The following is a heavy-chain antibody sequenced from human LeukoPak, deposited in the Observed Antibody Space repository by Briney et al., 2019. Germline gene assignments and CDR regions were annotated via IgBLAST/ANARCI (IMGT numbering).Heavy chain of an antibody. J-gene: IGHJ6*02. Sequence: GGSLRLSCTTSGFTFSTYNMNWVLQAPGMGLEWVSYISTSGSSIYYADSVKGRFTISRDNSTDTLYLKMNSLTAEDTALYYCARNVLGYTMDVWGQGTTVSVSS. CDR3: ARNVLGYTMDV. D-gene: IGHD5-24*01. CDR1: GFTFSTYN. V-gene: IGHV3-48*01. CDR2: ISTSGSSI.